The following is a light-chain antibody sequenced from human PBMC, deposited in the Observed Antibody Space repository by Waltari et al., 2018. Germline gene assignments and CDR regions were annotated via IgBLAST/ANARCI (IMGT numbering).Light chain of an antibody. CDR2: WAS. CDR3: HQYYIRPGT. Sequence: DIVMTQSPDSLAVSLGERATIKCKSSQSVLYSSNNKNYLAWYQQRPGQPPKLLIYWASTRDSGVPDLFSGSGSGTDFTLTISTLQAEDVAVYYCHQYYIRPGTFGRGTRVEIK. J-gene: IGKJ1*01. V-gene: IGKV4-1*01. CDR1: QSVLYSSNNKNY.